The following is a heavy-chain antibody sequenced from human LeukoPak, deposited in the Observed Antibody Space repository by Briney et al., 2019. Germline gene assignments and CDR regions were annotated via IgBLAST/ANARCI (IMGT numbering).Heavy chain of an antibody. CDR3: ARNSEGSYRPFDY. CDR2: IIPIFGTA. J-gene: IGHJ4*02. D-gene: IGHD3-16*02. Sequence: SVKVSCKASGGTFSSYAISWVRQAPGQGLEWMGGIIPIFGTANYAQKFQGRVTIIADKSTSTAYMELSSLRSEDTAVYYCARNSEGSYRPFDYWGQGTLVTVSS. CDR1: GGTFSSYA. V-gene: IGHV1-69*06.